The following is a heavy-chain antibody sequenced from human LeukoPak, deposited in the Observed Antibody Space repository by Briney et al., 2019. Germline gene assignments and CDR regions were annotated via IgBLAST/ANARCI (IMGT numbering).Heavy chain of an antibody. CDR1: GGSISSYY. CDR2: IYYSGST. Sequence: SETLSLTCTVSGGSISSYYWSWIRQPPGKGLEWIGYIYYSGSTYYNPSLKSRVTISVDTSKNQFSLKLSSVTAADTAVYYCAGLAYYDSSGFYWGQGTLVTVSS. V-gene: IGHV4-59*04. D-gene: IGHD3-22*01. CDR3: AGLAYYDSSGFY. J-gene: IGHJ4*02.